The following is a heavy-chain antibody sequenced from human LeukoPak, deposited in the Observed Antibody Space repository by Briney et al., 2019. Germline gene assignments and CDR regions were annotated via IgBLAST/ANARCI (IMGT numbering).Heavy chain of an antibody. V-gene: IGHV3-30*02. Sequence: GGSLRLSCAASGFSFSTYGMHWVRRAPGKGLEWVAFIRHDGSNKYYADSVKGRFTISRDNSKNTVYLQMNSLRAEDTAVYYCARDPGVVAFHYFDFWGQGTLVTVSS. CDR2: IRHDGSNK. CDR3: ARDPGVVAFHYFDF. CDR1: GFSFSTYG. D-gene: IGHD3-3*01. J-gene: IGHJ4*02.